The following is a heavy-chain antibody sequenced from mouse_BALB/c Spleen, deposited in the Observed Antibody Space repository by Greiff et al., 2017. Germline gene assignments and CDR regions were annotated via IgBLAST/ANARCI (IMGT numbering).Heavy chain of an antibody. J-gene: IGHJ3*01. CDR1: GFTFSDYY. V-gene: IGHV5-4*02. Sequence: EVQGVESGGGLVKPGGSLKLSCAASGFTFSDYYMYWVRQTPEKRLEWVATISDGGSYTYYPDSVKGRFTISRDNAKNNLYLQMSSLKSEDTAMYYCAREGTYYRYGFAYWGQGTLVTVSA. CDR3: AREGTYYRYGFAY. D-gene: IGHD2-14*01. CDR2: ISDGGSYT.